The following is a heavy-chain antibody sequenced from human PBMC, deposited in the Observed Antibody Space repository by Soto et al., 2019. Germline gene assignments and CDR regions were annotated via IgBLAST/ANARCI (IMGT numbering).Heavy chain of an antibody. CDR2: IYYSGST. CDR3: ARGAPYCSGGSCYRAIDY. V-gene: IGHV4-61*01. Sequence: QVQLQESGPGLVKPSETLSLTCTVSGGSVSSGSYYWSWIRQPPGKGLEWIGYIYYSGSTNYNPSLRSRVTISVDTSRTQFPLKLSSVTAADTAVYYCARGAPYCSGGSCYRAIDYWGQGTLVTVSS. CDR1: GGSVSSGSYY. J-gene: IGHJ4*02. D-gene: IGHD2-15*01.